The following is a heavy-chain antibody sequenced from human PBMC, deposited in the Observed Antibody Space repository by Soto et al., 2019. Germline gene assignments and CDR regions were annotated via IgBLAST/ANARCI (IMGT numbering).Heavy chain of an antibody. D-gene: IGHD7-27*01. CDR2: IGTVGDT. CDR1: GFTFSNSD. J-gene: IGHJ2*01. CDR3: ARGTGAQLMYFDL. Sequence: EVNLVESGGGLVRPGGSLRLSCAASGFTFSNSDMHWVRQTTGKGLEWLSGIGTVGDTYYPPSVRGRFTISRENAKNSLYLQMDGLQAEDTAVYFCARGTGAQLMYFDLWGRGTLVTVSS. V-gene: IGHV3-13*01.